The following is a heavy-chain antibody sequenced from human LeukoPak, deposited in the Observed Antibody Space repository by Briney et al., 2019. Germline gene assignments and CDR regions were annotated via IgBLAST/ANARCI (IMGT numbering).Heavy chain of an antibody. D-gene: IGHD5-18*01. Sequence: GGSLRLPCAASGFTFSSYAMSWVRQAPGKGLEWVSAISGSGGSTYYAGSVKGRFTISRDNSKNTLYLQVSSLRAEDTAVYYCAKYGDTAMDFDYWGQGTLVTVSS. CDR1: GFTFSSYA. CDR2: ISGSGGST. J-gene: IGHJ4*02. V-gene: IGHV3-23*01. CDR3: AKYGDTAMDFDY.